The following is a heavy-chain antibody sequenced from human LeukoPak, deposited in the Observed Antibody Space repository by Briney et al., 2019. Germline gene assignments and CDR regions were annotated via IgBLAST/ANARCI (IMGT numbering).Heavy chain of an antibody. CDR1: GGSISSSSYY. J-gene: IGHJ4*02. V-gene: IGHV4-39*07. Sequence: AETLSLTCTVSGGSISSSSYYWGWIRQPPGKGLEWIGSIYYSGSTYYNPSLKSRVTISVDTSKNQFSLKLSSVTAADTAVYYCARDLGRIGCSGGSCYPGTKSYFDYWGQGTLVTVSS. D-gene: IGHD2-15*01. CDR3: ARDLGRIGCSGGSCYPGTKSYFDY. CDR2: IYYSGST.